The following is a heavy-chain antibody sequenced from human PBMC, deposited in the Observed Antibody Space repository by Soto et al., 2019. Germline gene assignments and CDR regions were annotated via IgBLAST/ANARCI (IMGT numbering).Heavy chain of an antibody. CDR3: ARGRDIVVVPADYYFDY. V-gene: IGHV1-69*06. D-gene: IGHD2-2*01. J-gene: IGHJ4*02. CDR2: IIPIFGTA. Sequence: SVKVSCKASGGTFSSYAISWVRQAPGQGLEWMGGIIPIFGTANYAQKFQGRVTITADKSTSTAYMELSSLRSEDTAVYYCARGRDIVVVPADYYFDYWGQGXLVTVYS. CDR1: GGTFSSYA.